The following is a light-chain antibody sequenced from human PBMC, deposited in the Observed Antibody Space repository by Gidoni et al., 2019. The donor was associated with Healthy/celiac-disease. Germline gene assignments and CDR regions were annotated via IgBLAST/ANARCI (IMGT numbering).Light chain of an antibody. CDR2: AAS. CDR1: PGISSW. Sequence: DIQMTQPPSSVSASVGDRVTITCRASPGISSWLAWYQQKPGKAPKLLIYAASSLQSGVPSRFSGSGSGTDFTLTISSLQPEDFATYYCQQANSCPITFGQGTRLEIK. J-gene: IGKJ5*01. CDR3: QQANSCPIT. V-gene: IGKV1-12*01.